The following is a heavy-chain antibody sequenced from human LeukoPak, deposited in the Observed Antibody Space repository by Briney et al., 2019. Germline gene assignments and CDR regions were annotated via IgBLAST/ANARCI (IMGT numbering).Heavy chain of an antibody. V-gene: IGHV1-2*02. CDR2: INPNSGGT. Sequence: ASVKVSCKASGYTFTGYYMHWVRQAPGQGLEWMGWINPNSGGTNYAQKFQGRVTMTRDTSISTAYMELSRLRSDDTAVYYCARDGRYSYGGNWSDPWGQGTLVTVSS. D-gene: IGHD5-18*01. J-gene: IGHJ5*02. CDR1: GYTFTGYY. CDR3: ARDGRYSYGGNWSDP.